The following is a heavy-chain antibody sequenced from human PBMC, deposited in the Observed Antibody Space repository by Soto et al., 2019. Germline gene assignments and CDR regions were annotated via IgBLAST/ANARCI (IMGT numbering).Heavy chain of an antibody. CDR2: IYYSGST. J-gene: IGHJ5*02. V-gene: IGHV4-39*01. D-gene: IGHD6-19*01. CDR3: ARHYSSGSRNWFDP. CDR1: GGSINSGSYF. Sequence: QLQLQESGPGLVKPSETLSLTCSVSGGSINSGSYFWGWVRQPPGKGLEWIGSIYYSGSTYYNPSLRSRVTISVDTSKNQFSLKLSSVTAADTAVFYCARHYSSGSRNWFDPWGQGTLVTVSS.